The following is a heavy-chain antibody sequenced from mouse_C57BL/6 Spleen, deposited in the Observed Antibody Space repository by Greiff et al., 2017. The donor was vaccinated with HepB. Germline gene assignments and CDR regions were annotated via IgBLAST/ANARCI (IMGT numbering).Heavy chain of an antibody. V-gene: IGHV1-69*01. CDR1: GYTFTSYW. J-gene: IGHJ2*01. Sequence: QVQLQQPGAELVMPGASVKLSCKASGYTFTSYWMHWVKQRPGQGLEWIGEIDPSDSYTNYNQKFKGKSTLTVDKSSSTAYMQLSSLTSEDSAVYYFAREDYFDDWGQGTTLTVSS. CDR2: IDPSDSYT. CDR3: AREDYFDD.